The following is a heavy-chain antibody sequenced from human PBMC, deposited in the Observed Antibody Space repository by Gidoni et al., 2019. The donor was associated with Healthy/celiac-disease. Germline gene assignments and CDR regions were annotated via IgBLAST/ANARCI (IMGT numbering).Heavy chain of an antibody. CDR3: AKDRDYSGSYYEFDY. D-gene: IGHD1-26*01. J-gene: IGHJ4*02. CDR1: GFPFSSYA. Sequence: EVQLLESVGGLVQPGGSLRLSCAASGFPFSSYAMSWVRQAPGKGLEWVSAISGSGGSTYYADSVKGRFTISRDNSKNTLYLQMNSLRAEDTAVYYCAKDRDYSGSYYEFDYWGQGTLVTVSS. V-gene: IGHV3-23*01. CDR2: ISGSGGST.